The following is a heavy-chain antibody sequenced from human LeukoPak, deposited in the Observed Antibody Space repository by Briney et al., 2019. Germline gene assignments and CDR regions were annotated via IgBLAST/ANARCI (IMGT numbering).Heavy chain of an antibody. V-gene: IGHV5-51*01. D-gene: IGHD2-2*01. CDR1: GYSFTSYW. CDR3: ARHRGPLSSRSTFDK. CDR2: IYPGDSDT. J-gene: IGHJ4*02. Sequence: GESLKISCKGSGYSFTSYWIDWVRQMPGKGLEWMGIIYPGDSDTRYSPSFQGQVTISADKSTSTAYLQWSSLKASDTAIYYSARHRGPLSSRSTFDKWGQGTLVTVSS.